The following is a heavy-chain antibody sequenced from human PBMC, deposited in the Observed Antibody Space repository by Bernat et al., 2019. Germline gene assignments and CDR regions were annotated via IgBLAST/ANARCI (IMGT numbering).Heavy chain of an antibody. D-gene: IGHD6-13*01. J-gene: IGHJ4*02. CDR2: IYYSGST. CDR1: GGSISSYY. V-gene: IGHV4-59*01. CDR3: ARVGTYSSSWSYYFDY. Sequence: QVQLQESGPGLVKPSETLSLTCTVSGGSISSYYWSWIRQPPGKGLEWIGYIYYSGSTNYNPSLKSRVTISVDTSKNQFSLKLSSVTAADTAVYYCARVGTYSSSWSYYFDYWGQGTLVTVSS.